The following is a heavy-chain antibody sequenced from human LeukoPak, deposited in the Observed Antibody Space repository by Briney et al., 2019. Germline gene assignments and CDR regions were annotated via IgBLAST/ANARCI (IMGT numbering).Heavy chain of an antibody. CDR1: GGSISSSSYH. Sequence: SETLSLTCTVSGGSISSSSYHWGWIRQPPGKGLEWIGSIYYSGSTYNNRSLKRRLTISIDTFKNQFSLKLSSVTAADTAVYYCARSIANSLASFDYWAREPWSPSPQ. CDR3: ARSIANSLASFDY. J-gene: IGHJ4*02. D-gene: IGHD3-3*02. CDR2: IYYSGST. V-gene: IGHV4-39*07.